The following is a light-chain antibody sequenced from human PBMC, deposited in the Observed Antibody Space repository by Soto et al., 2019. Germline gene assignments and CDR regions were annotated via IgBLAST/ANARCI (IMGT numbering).Light chain of an antibody. J-gene: IGLJ3*02. CDR3: QTWGTGLLV. CDR1: SGHSSYA. V-gene: IGLV4-69*01. Sequence: QSVLTQSPSASVSLGASVKLTCTLSSGHSSYAIAWHQQQPEKGPRYLMKLNSDGSHSKGDGIPDRFSGSSSGAERYLTISSLQSEDEADYYCQTWGTGLLVFGGGTQLTVL. CDR2: LNSDGSH.